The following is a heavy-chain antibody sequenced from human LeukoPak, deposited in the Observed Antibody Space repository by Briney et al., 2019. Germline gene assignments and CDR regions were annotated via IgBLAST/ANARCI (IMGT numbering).Heavy chain of an antibody. CDR2: INSDGSST. CDR1: GFTFSSYW. J-gene: IGHJ4*02. D-gene: IGHD6-19*01. V-gene: IGHV3-74*01. Sequence: RGSLRLSCAASGFTFSSYWMHWVRQAPGKGLVWVSRINSDGSSTSYADSVKGRFTISRDNAKNTLYLQMNSLRAEDTAVYYCARGRLRIAVAGYFDLWGQGTLVTVSS. CDR3: ARGRLRIAVAGYFDL.